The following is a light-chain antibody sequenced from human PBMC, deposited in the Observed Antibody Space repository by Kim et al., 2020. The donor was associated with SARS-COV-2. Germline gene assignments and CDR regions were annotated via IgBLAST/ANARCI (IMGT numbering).Light chain of an antibody. J-gene: IGKJ1*01. CDR3: QQYNSYSWT. V-gene: IGKV1-5*03. CDR1: QSISGW. CDR2: KAS. Sequence: ALVGDRGTITCRASQSISGWLAWYQQKPGKAPKLLIYKASSLESGVPSRFSGSGSGTEFTLTISSLQPDDFATYYCQQYNSYSWTFGQGTKVDIK.